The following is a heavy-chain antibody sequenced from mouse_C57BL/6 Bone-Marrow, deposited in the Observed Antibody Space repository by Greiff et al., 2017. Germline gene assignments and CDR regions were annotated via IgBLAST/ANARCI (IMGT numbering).Heavy chain of an antibody. CDR1: GFTFSSYG. V-gene: IGHV5-6*01. D-gene: IGHD2-14*01. CDR2: ISSGGSYT. J-gene: IGHJ2*01. CDR3: SSQYDFDY. Sequence: EVKLVESGGDLVKPGGSLTLSCAASGFTFSSYGLSWVRQTPDKRLEWVATISSGGSYTYYTDSVKGRFTISSDNAKNTLYLQMSSLKSEDTAMYYCSSQYDFDYGGQGTTLTVSA.